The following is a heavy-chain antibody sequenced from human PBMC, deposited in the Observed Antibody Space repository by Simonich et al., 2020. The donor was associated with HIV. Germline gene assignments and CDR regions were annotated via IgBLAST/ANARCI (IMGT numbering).Heavy chain of an antibody. J-gene: IGHJ4*02. D-gene: IGHD6-19*01. CDR3: ARSTFIAVAGFFDY. Sequence: QVQLQQWGAGLLKPSETLSLTCAVYGASFSGYYWSWIRQPPGKGLEWIGEINHSGSTNYNPSLKSRVTVSVDTSKSQFSLKLRSVTAADTAVYYCARSTFIAVAGFFDYWGQGTLVTVSS. CDR2: INHSGST. V-gene: IGHV4-34*01. CDR1: GASFSGYY.